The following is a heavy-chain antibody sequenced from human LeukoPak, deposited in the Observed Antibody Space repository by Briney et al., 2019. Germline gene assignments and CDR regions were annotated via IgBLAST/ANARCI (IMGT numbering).Heavy chain of an antibody. D-gene: IGHD6-13*01. CDR1: GYTSTGYY. CDR3: ARDWHRIAAAGLAITSPSDYFDY. J-gene: IGHJ4*02. Sequence: ASVKVSCKASGYTSTGYYMHWVRQAPGQGLEWMGWINPNSGGTNYAQKFQGRVTMTRDTSISTAYMELSRLRSDDTAVYYCARDWHRIAAAGLAITSPSDYFDYWGQGTLVTVSS. V-gene: IGHV1-2*02. CDR2: INPNSGGT.